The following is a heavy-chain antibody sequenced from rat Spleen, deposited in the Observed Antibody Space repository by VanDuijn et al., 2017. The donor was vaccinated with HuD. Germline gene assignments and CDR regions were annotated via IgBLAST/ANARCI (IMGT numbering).Heavy chain of an antibody. CDR1: GFTFSSFA. Sequence: EVQLVQSGGGLVQPGGSLKLSCAASGFTFSSFAMAWVRQAPTKGLEWVASISYDGSRTYYRDSVKGRFTISRDNAKSTLYLQMDSLRSEDTATYYCATHPGWGQGVMVTVSS. CDR2: ISYDGSRT. CDR3: ATHPG. J-gene: IGHJ2*01. V-gene: IGHV5-29*01. D-gene: IGHD1-4*01.